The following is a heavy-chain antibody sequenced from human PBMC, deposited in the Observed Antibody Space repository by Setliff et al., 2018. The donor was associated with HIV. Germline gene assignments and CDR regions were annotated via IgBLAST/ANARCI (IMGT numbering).Heavy chain of an antibody. J-gene: IGHJ3*02. CDR1: GGSISSYY. D-gene: IGHD3-3*01. Sequence: SETLSLTCTVSGGSISSYYWSWIRQPPGKGLEWIGYIYYSGSTNYNPSLESRVTISVDTSKNQFSLKLSSVTAADTAVYYCARDRKSLGYNFWSGFRPDAAFDIWGQGTMVTVSS. CDR3: ARDRKSLGYNFWSGFRPDAAFDI. V-gene: IGHV4-59*01. CDR2: IYYSGST.